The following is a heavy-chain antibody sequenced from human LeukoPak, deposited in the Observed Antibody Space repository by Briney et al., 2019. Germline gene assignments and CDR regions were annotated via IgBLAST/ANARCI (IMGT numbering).Heavy chain of an antibody. Sequence: ASVKVSCKASGYTFTGYYMHWGRQAPGQGLEWMGWINPNSGGTNYAQKFQGRVTMTRDTSISTAYMELSRLRSDDTAVHYCASNTLPVGLDAFDIWGQGTMVTVSS. CDR2: INPNSGGT. CDR1: GYTFTGYY. V-gene: IGHV1-2*02. CDR3: ASNTLPVGLDAFDI. J-gene: IGHJ3*02. D-gene: IGHD2-15*01.